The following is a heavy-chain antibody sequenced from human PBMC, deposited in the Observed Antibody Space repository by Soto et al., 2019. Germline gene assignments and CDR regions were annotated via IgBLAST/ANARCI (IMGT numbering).Heavy chain of an antibody. CDR1: GYSFTNYW. CDR2: IYPGDSDT. Sequence: GEALKISCKGSGYSFTNYWIAWVRQMPGKGLEWMGSIYPGDSDTRYSPSFQGQVTMSADKSITTAYLHWSSLEASDTAVYYCARRASLKWYFDLWGRGDLVTVS. CDR3: ARRASLKWYFDL. D-gene: IGHD1-26*01. J-gene: IGHJ2*01. V-gene: IGHV5-51*01.